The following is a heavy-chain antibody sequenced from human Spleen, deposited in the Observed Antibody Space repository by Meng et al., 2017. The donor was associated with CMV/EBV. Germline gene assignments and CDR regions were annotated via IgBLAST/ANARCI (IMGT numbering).Heavy chain of an antibody. CDR1: GYSFTQYG. Sequence: ASVKVSCKASGYSFTQYGITWVRQAPGQGLEWMGWISANSGDTAFAQNFQGRVTLTTDTSTTTAYMDLRSLKSEDTAVYYCARARLGINDYCGQGTLVTVSS. V-gene: IGHV1-18*01. CDR2: ISANSGDT. D-gene: IGHD7-27*01. J-gene: IGHJ4*02. CDR3: ARARLGINDY.